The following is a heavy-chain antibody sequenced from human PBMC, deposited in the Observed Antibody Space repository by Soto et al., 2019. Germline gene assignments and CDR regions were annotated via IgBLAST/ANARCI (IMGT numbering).Heavy chain of an antibody. CDR3: AREWSYFDY. Sequence: GGSLRLSCAASGFTFSSYWMGWVRQAPGKGLEWVANIKQVGSEKYYVDSVKGRFTISRDNAKNSLYLQMNSFRAEDTAVYYCAREWSYFDYWGQGTLVTVS. D-gene: IGHD3-3*01. J-gene: IGHJ4*02. V-gene: IGHV3-7*01. CDR1: GFTFSSYW. CDR2: IKQVGSEK.